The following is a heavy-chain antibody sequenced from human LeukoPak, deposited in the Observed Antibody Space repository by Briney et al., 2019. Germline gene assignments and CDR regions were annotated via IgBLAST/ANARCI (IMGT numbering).Heavy chain of an antibody. Sequence: ASVKVSCKASVYTFSGNYIHWLRQAPGQGHGWMGWIDANNGDTKSAQKFQGRVTMSRDTSISTAYMDLSSLSPDDAAVYYCARDPSSVTLYFFDYWGQGTLVTVSS. CDR1: VYTFSGNY. CDR2: IDANNGDT. D-gene: IGHD4-11*01. J-gene: IGHJ4*02. V-gene: IGHV1-2*02. CDR3: ARDPSSVTLYFFDY.